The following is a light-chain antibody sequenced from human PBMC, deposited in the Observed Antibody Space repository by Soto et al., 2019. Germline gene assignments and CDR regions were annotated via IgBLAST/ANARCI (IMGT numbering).Light chain of an antibody. CDR2: GAS. J-gene: IGKJ1*01. CDR3: LQYGSSWT. CDR1: QSVSSSY. Sequence: EIVLTQSPGTLSLSPGERATLSCRASQSVSSSYLAWYQQKPGQAPRLLIYGASSRATGIPDRFSGSGSGTDFTLTISRLVPEDFAVYYCLQYGSSWTFGQGTKVEIK. V-gene: IGKV3-20*01.